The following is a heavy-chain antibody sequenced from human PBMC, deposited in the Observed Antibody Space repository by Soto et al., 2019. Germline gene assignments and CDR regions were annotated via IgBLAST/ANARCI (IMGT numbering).Heavy chain of an antibody. J-gene: IGHJ5*02. Sequence: QVQLVESGGGVVQSGRALRLSCAASGFTFSTSGLHWIRQAPRKGLEWVAMISHDGGATYYVDSVKGRFTISRDTDKNTLHLQMDSLSPEDTATYYCAKDWGSSGWYNGFDPWGQGTLVTVSS. CDR2: ISHDGGAT. CDR1: GFTFSTSG. CDR3: AKDWGSSGWYNGFDP. V-gene: IGHV3-30*18. D-gene: IGHD6-13*01.